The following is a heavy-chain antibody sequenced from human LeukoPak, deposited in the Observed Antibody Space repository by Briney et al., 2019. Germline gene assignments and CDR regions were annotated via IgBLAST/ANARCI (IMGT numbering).Heavy chain of an antibody. V-gene: IGHV4-59*08. J-gene: IGHJ4*02. Sequence: PSETLSLTCTVSGGSISSYYWSWIRQPPGKGLKWIGNIYYSGYTTYSPSLRSRVTISVDTSKNQFSLKLSSVTAADTAVYYCARVGRATGRLDYWGQGTLVTVSS. D-gene: IGHD1-14*01. CDR3: ARVGRATGRLDY. CDR2: IYYSGYT. CDR1: GGSISSYY.